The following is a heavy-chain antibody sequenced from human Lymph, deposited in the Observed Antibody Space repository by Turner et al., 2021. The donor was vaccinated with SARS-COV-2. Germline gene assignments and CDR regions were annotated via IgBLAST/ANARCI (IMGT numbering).Heavy chain of an antibody. CDR3: ARDLGTYGMDV. J-gene: IGHJ6*02. Sequence: EVQLVDTGGGLIQPGGSLILPCAASGIIVSRNYMNWVRQAPGRGLEWVSVIYSGGTTYYADSVKGRFTISRDNSKNTLYLQMNSLRVEDTAVYYCARDLGTYGMDVWGQGTTVTVSS. CDR2: IYSGGTT. D-gene: IGHD6-13*01. V-gene: IGHV3-53*02. CDR1: GIIVSRNY.